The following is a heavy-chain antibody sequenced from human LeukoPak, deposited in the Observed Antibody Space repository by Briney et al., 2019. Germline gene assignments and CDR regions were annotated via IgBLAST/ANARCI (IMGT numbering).Heavy chain of an antibody. CDR3: ARDFGGATCAFDI. Sequence: GGSLRLSCAASGFTFSSYAMHWVRQAPGKGLGWVSSISSSSSYIYYADSVKGRFTISRDNAKNSLYLQMNSLRAEDTAVYYCARDFGGATCAFDIWGQGTMVTVSS. J-gene: IGHJ3*02. CDR2: ISSSSSYI. CDR1: GFTFSSYA. V-gene: IGHV3-21*01. D-gene: IGHD1-26*01.